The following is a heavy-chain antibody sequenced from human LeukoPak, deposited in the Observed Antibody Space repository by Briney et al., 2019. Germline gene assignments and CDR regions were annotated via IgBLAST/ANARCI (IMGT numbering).Heavy chain of an antibody. Sequence: AASVKVSCKASGYTFTSYGISWVRQAPGQGLEWMGWISVYNGNTNYAQKLQGRVTMTTDTSTSTAYMELRSLRSDDTAVYYCARTRIAPPYDAFDIWGQGTMVTVSS. CDR3: ARTRIAPPYDAFDI. V-gene: IGHV1-18*01. J-gene: IGHJ3*02. CDR1: GYTFTSYG. CDR2: ISVYNGNT. D-gene: IGHD2-21*01.